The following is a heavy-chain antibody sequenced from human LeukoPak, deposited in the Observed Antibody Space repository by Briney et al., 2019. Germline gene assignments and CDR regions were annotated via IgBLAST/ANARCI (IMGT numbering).Heavy chain of an antibody. CDR2: VVGNGGTT. Sequence: GGSLRLSCAASGFTFVNYAMSWVRQAPGKGLEWVSAVVGNGGTTFYADSVKGRFTISRDNSKKMVYLQIYSLRAEDTAVYYCAKARLSTGWASNDYWGPGTLVTVSS. J-gene: IGHJ4*02. CDR3: AKARLSTGWASNDY. CDR1: GFTFVNYA. D-gene: IGHD6-19*01. V-gene: IGHV3-23*01.